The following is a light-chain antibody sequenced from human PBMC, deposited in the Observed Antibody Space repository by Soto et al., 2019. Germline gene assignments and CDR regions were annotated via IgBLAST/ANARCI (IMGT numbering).Light chain of an antibody. CDR1: SCNMGSNT. Sequence: QSVLTQPPSASGTPGQGVAISCSGSSCNMGSNTVNWYQHLPGTAPKLLIYNDNQRPSGVPDRCFGSKSGTSASLAITGPQSEDEADYYCAAWDGSLNHILFGGGTKLTVL. CDR2: NDN. V-gene: IGLV1-44*01. CDR3: AAWDGSLNHIL. J-gene: IGLJ2*01.